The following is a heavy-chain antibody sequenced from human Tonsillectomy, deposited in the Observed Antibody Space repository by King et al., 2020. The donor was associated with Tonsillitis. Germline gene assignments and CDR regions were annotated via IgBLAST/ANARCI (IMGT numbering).Heavy chain of an antibody. V-gene: IGHV3-23*03. Sequence: QLVQSGGGLVQPGGSLRLSCAASGFTFSNYAMTWVRQAPGKGLEWVSVIYSGGGSKYYADSVKGRFTISRDNSRNTVYLQMSSLRADDTAVYYCAKDLFATAGGDFFDFWGQGTIGTGSS. J-gene: IGHJ3*01. D-gene: IGHD2-21*01. CDR1: GFTFSNYA. CDR3: AKDLFATAGGDFFDF. CDR2: IYSGGGSK.